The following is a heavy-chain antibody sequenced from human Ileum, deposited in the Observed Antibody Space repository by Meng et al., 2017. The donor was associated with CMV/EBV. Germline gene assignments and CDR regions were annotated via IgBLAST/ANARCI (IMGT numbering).Heavy chain of an antibody. CDR3: AKTGFEAGHTGGLYYYYYDMDV. CDR1: GFTFSDYA. D-gene: IGHD1-1*01. J-gene: IGHJ6*02. Sequence: GESLKISCAASGFTFSDYAMSWVRQAPGKGLEWVSSISGGGGSTDYADFVKGRFAISRDNSDNTLFLQVHSLRADDTAVYYCAKTGFEAGHTGGLYYYYYDMDVWGQGTTVTVSS. V-gene: IGHV3-23*01. CDR2: ISGGGGST.